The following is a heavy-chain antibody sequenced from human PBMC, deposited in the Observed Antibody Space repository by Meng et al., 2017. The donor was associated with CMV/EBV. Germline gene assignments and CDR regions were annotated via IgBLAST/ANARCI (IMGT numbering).Heavy chain of an antibody. V-gene: IGHV3-21*01. Sequence: GESLKISCAASGFTFSSYSMNWVRQAPGKGLEWVSSISSSSSYIYYADSVKGRFTISRDNAKNSLYLQMNSLRAEDTAVYYCARENYDILTGSLLGGMDVWGQGTTVTVSS. CDR3: ARENYDILTGSLLGGMDV. CDR2: ISSSSSYI. D-gene: IGHD3-9*01. CDR1: GFTFSSYS. J-gene: IGHJ6*02.